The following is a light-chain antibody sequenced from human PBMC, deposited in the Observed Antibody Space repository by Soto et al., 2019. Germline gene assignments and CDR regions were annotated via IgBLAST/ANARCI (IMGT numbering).Light chain of an antibody. CDR1: QSISSW. CDR2: DAS. Sequence: DIQMTQSPSTLSASVVDRVTVTCRASQSISSWLAWYQQKPGKANKLMIYDASSLESGVPSRFSGSGSGTEFTLTISSQQHDDFATYYCQQYNSYSGTFGQGTKVDIK. CDR3: QQYNSYSGT. V-gene: IGKV1-5*01. J-gene: IGKJ1*01.